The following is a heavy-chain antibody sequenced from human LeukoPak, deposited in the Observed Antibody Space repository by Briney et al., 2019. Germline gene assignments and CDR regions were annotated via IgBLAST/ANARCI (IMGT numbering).Heavy chain of an antibody. CDR3: ARLLSGN. Sequence: GRSLRPSCAASGFTFSSYAMHWVRQAPGKGLEWVAVISYDGSNKYYADSVKGRFTISRDNSKNTLYLQMNSLRAEDTAVYYCARLLSGNWGQGTLVTVSS. CDR2: ISYDGSNK. V-gene: IGHV3-30-3*01. J-gene: IGHJ4*02. D-gene: IGHD2-15*01. CDR1: GFTFSSYA.